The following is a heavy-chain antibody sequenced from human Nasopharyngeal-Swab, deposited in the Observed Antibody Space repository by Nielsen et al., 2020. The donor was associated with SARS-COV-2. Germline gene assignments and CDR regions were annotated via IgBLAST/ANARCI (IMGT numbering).Heavy chain of an antibody. D-gene: IGHD1-14*01. V-gene: IGHV3-73*01. Sequence: GESLKISCAASGFTFSGSAMHWVRQASGKGLEWVGRIRSKANSYATAYAASVKGRFTISRDDSKNTAYLQMNSLKTEDTAVYYCTSRNPETGSYWGQGTPVTVSS. CDR1: GFTFSGSA. CDR3: TSRNPETGSY. J-gene: IGHJ4*02. CDR2: IRSKANSYAT.